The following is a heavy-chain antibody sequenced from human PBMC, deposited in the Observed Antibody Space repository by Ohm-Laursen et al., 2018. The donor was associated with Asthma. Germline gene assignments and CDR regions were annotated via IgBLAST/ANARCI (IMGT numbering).Heavy chain of an antibody. CDR2: IWYAGNNI. J-gene: IGHJ4*02. V-gene: IGHV3-33*01. CDR3: ARDSAGALDY. CDR1: GFTFSSYG. D-gene: IGHD6-19*01. Sequence: SLRLSCAASGFTFSSYGMHWVRQAPGKGLEWVAVIWYAGNNIFYEDSVEGRFTISRDNSKNTLYLQMNSLRVEDTAVYSCARDSAGALDYWGQGTLVTVAS.